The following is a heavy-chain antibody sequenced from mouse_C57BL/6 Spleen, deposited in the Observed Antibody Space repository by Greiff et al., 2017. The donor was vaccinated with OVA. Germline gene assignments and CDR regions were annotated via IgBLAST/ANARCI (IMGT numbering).Heavy chain of an antibody. CDR1: GFTFSSYG. D-gene: IGHD3-2*02. J-gene: IGHJ2*01. Sequence: EVMLVESGGDLVKPGGSLKLSCAASGFTFSSYGMSWVRQTPDKRLEWVATISSGGSYTYYPDSVKGRFTISRDNAKNTLYLQMSSLKSEDTAMYYCARRTAQDYFDYWGQGTTLTVSS. CDR2: ISSGGSYT. V-gene: IGHV5-6*02. CDR3: ARRTAQDYFDY.